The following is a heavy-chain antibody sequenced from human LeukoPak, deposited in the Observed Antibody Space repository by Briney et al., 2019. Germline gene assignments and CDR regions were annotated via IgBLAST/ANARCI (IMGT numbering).Heavy chain of an antibody. J-gene: IGHJ4*02. CDR3: TRDRGAYNLYDY. CDR1: GFTFGDYA. V-gene: IGHV3-49*03. CDR2: IRSKAYGETA. D-gene: IGHD1-1*01. Sequence: LGGSLRLSCTVSGFTFGDYAMSWIRQAPGKGLEWVGLIRSKAYGETADYAASVKGRFTISRDDSKAIAYLQMNSLKTEDTAVYHCTRDRGAYNLYDYWGQGTLVTVSS.